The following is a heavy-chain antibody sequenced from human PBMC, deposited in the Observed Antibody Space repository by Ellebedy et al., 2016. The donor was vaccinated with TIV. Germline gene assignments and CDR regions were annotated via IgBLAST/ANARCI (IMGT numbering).Heavy chain of an antibody. CDR2: ITSSGSEV. CDR1: GFTFSSYT. D-gene: IGHD1-26*01. V-gene: IGHV3-21*01. J-gene: IGHJ4*02. CDR3: ARDRLRWREPPNY. Sequence: GGSLRLSCAGSGFTFSSYTMNWVRQAPGKGLEWVASITSSGSEVYDADSVKGRFTISRDNANNSLYLQMSSLRVEDTAVYYCARDRLRWREPPNYWGQGTLVTVSS.